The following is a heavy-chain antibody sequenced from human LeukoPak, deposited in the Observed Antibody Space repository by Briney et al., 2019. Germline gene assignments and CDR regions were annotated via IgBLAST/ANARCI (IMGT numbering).Heavy chain of an antibody. CDR3: TREKHYYDSGDY. CDR1: GFTFGDYS. J-gene: IGHJ4*02. Sequence: GGSLRLSCTASGFTFGDYSVSWVRQAPGKGLEYIGFIRTKDFGGTTEYAASVKGRFTISRDDSKSIAYLQMNSLKTEDTAVYYCTREKHYYDSGDYWGQGTLVTVSS. CDR2: IRTKDFGGTT. V-gene: IGHV3-49*04. D-gene: IGHD3-22*01.